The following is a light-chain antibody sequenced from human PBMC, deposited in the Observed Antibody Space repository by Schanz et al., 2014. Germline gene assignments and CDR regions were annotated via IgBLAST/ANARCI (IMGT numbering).Light chain of an antibody. CDR2: DVS. V-gene: IGLV2-14*01. J-gene: IGLJ2*01. Sequence: QSALTQPASVSGSPGQSITISCTGTSSDVGDYNYVSWYQQNPGKAPKLMIYDVSNRPSGVSNRFSGSKSGNTASLTISGLQAEDEADYYCSSYTSSSTLGVFGGGTKLTVL. CDR3: SSYTSSSTLGV. CDR1: SSDVGDYNY.